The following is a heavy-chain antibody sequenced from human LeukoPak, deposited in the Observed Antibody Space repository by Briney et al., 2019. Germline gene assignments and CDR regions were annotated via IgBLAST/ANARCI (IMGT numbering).Heavy chain of an antibody. V-gene: IGHV3-23*01. CDR2: ISGSGGST. Sequence: GGSLRLSCAASGFAFSSYAMSWVRQAPGKGLEWVSAISGSGGSTYYADSVKGRFTISRDNSKNTLYLQMNSLRAEDTAVYYCARRGDSRGYYFDWGQGTLVTVSS. CDR1: GFAFSSYA. D-gene: IGHD3-22*01. CDR3: ARRGDSRGYYFD. J-gene: IGHJ1*01.